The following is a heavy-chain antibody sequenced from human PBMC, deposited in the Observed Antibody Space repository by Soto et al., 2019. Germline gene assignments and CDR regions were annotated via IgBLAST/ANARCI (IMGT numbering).Heavy chain of an antibody. Sequence: GGSLRLSCAASGFTFSSYAMHWVRQAPGKGLEYVSAISSNGGSTYYANSVKGRFTISRDNSKNTLYLQMGSLRAEDMAVYYCARGSGYSSANDAFDIWGQGTMVTVSS. D-gene: IGHD6-19*01. J-gene: IGHJ3*02. V-gene: IGHV3-64*01. CDR2: ISSNGGST. CDR3: ARGSGYSSANDAFDI. CDR1: GFTFSSYA.